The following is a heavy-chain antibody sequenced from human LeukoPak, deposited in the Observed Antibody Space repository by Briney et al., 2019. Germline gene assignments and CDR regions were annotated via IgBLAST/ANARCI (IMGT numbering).Heavy chain of an antibody. CDR2: IYYSGST. D-gene: IGHD2/OR15-2a*01. Sequence: SETLSLTCTVSGGSIRSYYWSWIRQPPGKGLEWIGYIYYSGSTNYNPSLKSRVTISVGTSKNQFSLKLSSVTAADTAVYYCAEYGVGSYFDYWGQGTLVTVSS. CDR3: AEYGVGSYFDY. CDR1: GGSIRSYY. J-gene: IGHJ4*02. V-gene: IGHV4-59*01.